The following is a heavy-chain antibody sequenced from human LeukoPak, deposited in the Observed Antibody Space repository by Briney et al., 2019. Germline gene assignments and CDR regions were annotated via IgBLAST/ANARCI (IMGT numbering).Heavy chain of an antibody. CDR2: ISAYNGNT. CDR3: ARDQGGYYDFWSGYYTAYFDY. V-gene: IGHV1-18*01. J-gene: IGHJ4*02. Sequence: GASVKVSCKASGYTFTSYGISWVRQAPGQGLEWMGWISAYNGNTNYAQKLQGRVTMTTDTSTSTAYMELRSLRSDDTAVYYCARDQGGYYDFWSGYYTAYFDYWGQGTLVTVSS. D-gene: IGHD3-3*01. CDR1: GYTFTSYG.